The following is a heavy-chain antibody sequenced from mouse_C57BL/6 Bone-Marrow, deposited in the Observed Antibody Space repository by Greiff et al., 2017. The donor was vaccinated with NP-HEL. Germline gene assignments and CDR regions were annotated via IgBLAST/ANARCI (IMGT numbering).Heavy chain of an antibody. Sequence: QVQLQQSGAELVKPGASVKISCKASGYAFSSYWMNWVKQSPGKGLEWIGKIYPGDGDTNYNGKFKGKATLTADKSSSTAYMQLSSLTSEDSAVYFCARSAYYYGGSYVDYWGQGTTLTVSS. J-gene: IGHJ2*01. D-gene: IGHD1-1*01. CDR3: ARSAYYYGGSYVDY. V-gene: IGHV1-80*01. CDR1: GYAFSSYW. CDR2: IYPGDGDT.